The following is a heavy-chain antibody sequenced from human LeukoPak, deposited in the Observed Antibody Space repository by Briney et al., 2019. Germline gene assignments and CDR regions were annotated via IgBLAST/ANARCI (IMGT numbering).Heavy chain of an antibody. CDR3: ARDSSLGAVAGTYFDY. D-gene: IGHD6-19*01. CDR2: IIPILGIA. CDR1: GGTFSSYA. Sequence: SVKVSCKASGGTFSSYAISWVRQAPGQGLEWMGRIIPILGIANYAQKFQGRVTITADKSTSTAYMELSSLRSEDTAVYYCARDSSLGAVAGTYFDYWGQGTLVTVSS. V-gene: IGHV1-69*04. J-gene: IGHJ4*02.